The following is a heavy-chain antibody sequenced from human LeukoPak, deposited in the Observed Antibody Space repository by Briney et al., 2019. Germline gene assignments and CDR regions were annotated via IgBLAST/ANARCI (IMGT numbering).Heavy chain of an antibody. CDR2: IWYDRSNK. J-gene: IGHJ6*03. D-gene: IGHD4-17*01. Sequence: GGSLRLSCAASGFTFSSYSMNWVRQAPGKGLEWVAVIWYDRSNKYYADSVKGRFTISRDNFKNMLYLQMNSLRAEDTAVYYCAKESGDLSLYYYYYMDVWGKGTTVTISS. V-gene: IGHV3-33*06. CDR3: AKESGDLSLYYYYYMDV. CDR1: GFTFSSYS.